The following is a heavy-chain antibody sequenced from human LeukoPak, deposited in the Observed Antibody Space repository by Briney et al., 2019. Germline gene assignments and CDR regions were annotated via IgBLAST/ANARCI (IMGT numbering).Heavy chain of an antibody. D-gene: IGHD4-23*01. J-gene: IGHJ4*02. CDR3: ARDLIVVTIIRYYFDY. CDR1: GFTFSSYS. V-gene: IGHV3-48*01. CDR2: ISDTSSSI. Sequence: WGSLRLSCAASGFTFSSYSMNWVRQAPGKGLEWVSYISDTSSSIYYADSVKGRFTISRDNAKNSLYLQMNSLRAEDTAVYYCARDLIVVTIIRYYFDYWGQGTLVTVSS.